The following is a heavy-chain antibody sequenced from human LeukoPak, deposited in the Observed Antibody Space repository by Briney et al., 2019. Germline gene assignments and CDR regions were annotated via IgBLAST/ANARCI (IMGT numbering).Heavy chain of an antibody. CDR1: GGSISTYY. J-gene: IGHJ2*01. Sequence: KPSETLSLTCTVSGGSISTYYWSWIRQPPGKGLEWIGYVYYSGSTNYSPSLEGRVTISVDTSKNQFSLNLSSVTAADTAVYYCARRGPGNWYFDLWGRGTLVTVSS. V-gene: IGHV4-59*08. CDR2: VYYSGST. CDR3: ARRGPGNWYFDL.